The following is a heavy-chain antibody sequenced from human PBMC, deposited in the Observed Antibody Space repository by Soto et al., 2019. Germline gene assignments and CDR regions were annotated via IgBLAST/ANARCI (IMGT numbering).Heavy chain of an antibody. J-gene: IGHJ4*02. Sequence: PGGSLRLSCAASGFTFSSYAMHWVRQAPGKGLEWVAVISYDGSNKYYADSVKGRFTISRDNSKNTLYLQMNSLRAEDTAVYYCARAPLPIAVAGPYDYWGQGTLVTVSS. CDR1: GFTFSSYA. CDR2: ISYDGSNK. D-gene: IGHD6-19*01. CDR3: ARAPLPIAVAGPYDY. V-gene: IGHV3-30-3*01.